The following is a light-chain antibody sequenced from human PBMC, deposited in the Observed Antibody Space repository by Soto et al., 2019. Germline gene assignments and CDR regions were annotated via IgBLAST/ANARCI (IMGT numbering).Light chain of an antibody. CDR3: QQRTDRPPWT. V-gene: IGKV3-11*01. CDR1: QSVSNNY. CDR2: GAS. Sequence: EIVLTQSPGTLSLSPGERATLSCRAIQSVSNNYLAWYQQKPGQAPRLLIYGASNRATGIPARFSGSGSGTDFTLSISSLEPEDFAVYYCQQRTDRPPWTFGQGTKVDIK. J-gene: IGKJ1*01.